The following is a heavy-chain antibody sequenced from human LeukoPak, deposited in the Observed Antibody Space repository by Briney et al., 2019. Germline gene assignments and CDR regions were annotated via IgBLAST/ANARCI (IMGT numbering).Heavy chain of an antibody. V-gene: IGHV4-34*01. CDR2: ITHTGST. J-gene: IGHJ3*02. CDR3: ARGSPAADDAFDI. D-gene: IGHD6-13*01. Sequence: SETLPLTCAVNGGSFSGYYWNWIRQPPGKGLEWIGDITHTGSTNDNPSLAGRVTVSVDTSKNQFSLSLASVTAADTALYYCARGSPAADDAFDIWGQGTLVTVSS. CDR1: GGSFSGYY.